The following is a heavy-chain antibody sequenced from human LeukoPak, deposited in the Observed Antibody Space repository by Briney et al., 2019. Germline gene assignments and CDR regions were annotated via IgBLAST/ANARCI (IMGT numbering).Heavy chain of an antibody. CDR3: ARDVWSGPYNWLDP. CDR1: GYNFTSCG. D-gene: IGHD3-3*01. V-gene: IGHV1-18*01. CDR2: ISASSGYT. Sequence: GASVKNSCSTAGYNFTSCGFSWGRREPGQGLVWRWGISASSGYTTYYQKLYGRDTMTTDTSRSTDYMELRSLRSDDTAVYYCARDVWSGPYNWLDPWGQGTLVTLS. J-gene: IGHJ5*02.